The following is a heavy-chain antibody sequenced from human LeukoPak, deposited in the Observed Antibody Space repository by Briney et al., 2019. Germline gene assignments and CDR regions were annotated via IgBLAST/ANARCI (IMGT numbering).Heavy chain of an antibody. D-gene: IGHD2-2*01. CDR3: ACSVVVPAAGLAFDY. CDR2: IYYSGST. V-gene: IGHV4-39*01. CDR1: GGSISSSSYY. Sequence: PSETLSLTCTVSGGSISSSSYYWGWIRQPPGKGLEWIGCIYYSGSTYYNPSLKSRVTISVDTSKNQFSLKLSSVTAADTAVYYCACSVVVPAAGLAFDYWGQGTLVTVSS. J-gene: IGHJ4*02.